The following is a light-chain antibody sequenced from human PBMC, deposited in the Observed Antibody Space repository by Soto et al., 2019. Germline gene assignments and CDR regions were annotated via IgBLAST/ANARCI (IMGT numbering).Light chain of an antibody. CDR3: SSYAGFKTFV. Sequence: QSVLTQPPSASGAPGQSVTISCTGTPSDVGGYISVSWYQQSPGKAPKLIIYEVNKRPPGVPDRFSGSKSGSTAFLFVSGPRTEDEADYYCSSYAGFKTFVFGTGTKVTAL. CDR1: PSDVGGYIS. V-gene: IGLV2-8*01. J-gene: IGLJ1*01. CDR2: EVN.